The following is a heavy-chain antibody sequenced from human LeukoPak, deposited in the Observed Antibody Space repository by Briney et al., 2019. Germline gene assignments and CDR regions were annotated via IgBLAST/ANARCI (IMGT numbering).Heavy chain of an antibody. CDR3: GNSNGFRVDFDP. Sequence: SETLSLTCSVPSGFISLYYWSWVRQTPGEGLEWIAEINRGGATNYNLYLKSRVFLLVNMSNMQFSLIQKSVTAADTAVYYYGNSNGFRVDFDPWGEGTLVSVSS. CDR2: INRGGAT. CDR1: SGFISLYY. V-gene: IGHV4-34*01. D-gene: IGHD5-24*01. J-gene: IGHJ5*02.